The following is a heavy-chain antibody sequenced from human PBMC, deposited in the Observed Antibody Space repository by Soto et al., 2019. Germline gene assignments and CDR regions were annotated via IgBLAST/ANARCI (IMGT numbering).Heavy chain of an antibody. J-gene: IGHJ4*02. D-gene: IGHD1-1*01. V-gene: IGHV3-33*01. CDR3: ARHAYNFLTFDS. CDR2: IWYDGSNK. CDR1: GFTFSSYG. Sequence: PGGSLRLSCAASGFTFSSYGMHWVRQAPGKGLEWVAVIWYDGSNKYYADSVKGRFTISRDNAKNSVYLQMDSLRAEDTAVYYCARHAYNFLTFDSWGQGTLVTVSS.